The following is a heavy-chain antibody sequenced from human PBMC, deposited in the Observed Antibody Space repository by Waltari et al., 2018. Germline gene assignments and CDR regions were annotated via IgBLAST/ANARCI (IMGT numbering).Heavy chain of an antibody. CDR1: GLAFSRYD. D-gene: IGHD5-18*01. J-gene: IGHJ6*02. CDR3: ARYTGYGMDV. CDR2: IYTTGDT. V-gene: IGHV3-13*01. Sequence: EMQLVESGGGLVQPGGSPRLSCAASGLAFSRYDMYWVRQAAGKGLECVSGIYTTGDTYYPGSVKGRFTISRENAKNSLDLQMNNLRPGDTGVYYCARYTGYGMDVWGQGTTVTVSS.